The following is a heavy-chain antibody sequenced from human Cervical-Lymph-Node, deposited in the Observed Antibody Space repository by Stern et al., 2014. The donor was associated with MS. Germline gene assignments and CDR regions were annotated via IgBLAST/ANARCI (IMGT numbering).Heavy chain of an antibody. CDR2: ISYDGDNK. CDR1: GFTFSLYD. V-gene: IGHV3-30*18. D-gene: IGHD3-22*01. Sequence: VQLVESGGGVVQPGRSLRLSCAASGFTFSLYDMHWVRQAPGKGLEWVAAISYDGDNKFYTDSVKGRFTISRDNSKSTLYLQLNSLRPEDTAIYYCAKDPRIYDSSGSLDAWGQGTLVTVSS. CDR3: AKDPRIYDSSGSLDA. J-gene: IGHJ5*02.